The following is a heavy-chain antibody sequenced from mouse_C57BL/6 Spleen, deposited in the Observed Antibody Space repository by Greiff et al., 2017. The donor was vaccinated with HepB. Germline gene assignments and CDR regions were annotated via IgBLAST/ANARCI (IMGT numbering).Heavy chain of an antibody. CDR2: IRNKANGYTT. CDR1: GFTFTDYY. Sequence: EVKLMESGGGLVQPGGSLSLSCAASGFTFTDYYMSWVRQPPGKALEWLGFIRNKANGYTTEYSASVKGRFTISRDNSQSILYLQMNALRAEDSATYYCARYRRAYYGNYDDAMDYWGQGTSVTVSS. J-gene: IGHJ4*01. V-gene: IGHV7-3*01. D-gene: IGHD2-10*01. CDR3: ARYRRAYYGNYDDAMDY.